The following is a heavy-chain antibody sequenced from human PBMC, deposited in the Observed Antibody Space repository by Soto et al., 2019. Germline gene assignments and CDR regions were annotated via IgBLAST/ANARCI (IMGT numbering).Heavy chain of an antibody. V-gene: IGHV3-11*06. Sequence: PGGSLRLSCAASGFTFSDYYMSWIRQAPGKGLEWVSYISGTSYYTNYADSVKGRFTISRDNAKNSLYLQMNSLRAEDTAVYYCARSRPYCNSTSCYGYYYGMDIWGQGTTVTVSS. CDR3: ARSRPYCNSTSCYGYYYGMDI. D-gene: IGHD2-2*01. J-gene: IGHJ6*02. CDR2: ISGTSYYT. CDR1: GFTFSDYY.